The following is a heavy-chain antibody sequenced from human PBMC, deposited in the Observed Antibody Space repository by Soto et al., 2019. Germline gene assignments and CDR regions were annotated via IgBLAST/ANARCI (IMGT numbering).Heavy chain of an antibody. CDR1: GGSISSYY. J-gene: IGHJ6*03. CDR2: IYYSGNT. CDR3: ARVLRERSGFTGSLDYYYYYYMDV. D-gene: IGHD3-9*01. Sequence: SETLSLTYTVSGGSISSYYGSWIRQPPGKGLEWIGYIYYSGNTNYNPSLKSRVTISVDTSKNQFSLKLSSVTAADTAVYYCARVLRERSGFTGSLDYYYYYYMDVWGKGTTVTVS. V-gene: IGHV4-59*08.